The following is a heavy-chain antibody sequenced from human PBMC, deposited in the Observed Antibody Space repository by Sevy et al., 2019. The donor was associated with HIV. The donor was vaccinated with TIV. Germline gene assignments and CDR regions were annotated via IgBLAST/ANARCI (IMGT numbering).Heavy chain of an antibody. D-gene: IGHD2-21*01. CDR2: IYYSGST. J-gene: IGHJ4*02. V-gene: IGHV4-31*11. CDR3: ARDPVVPTGVGYFDY. CDR1: GDSIFSGNSY. Sequence: SETLSLTCAVSGDSIFSGNSYWSWIRQYPGKGLEWIGYIYYSGSTYYNPSLKSRITISVDTSKNQFSLKLRSVTAADTAVYYCARDPVVPTGVGYFDYWGQGALVTVSS.